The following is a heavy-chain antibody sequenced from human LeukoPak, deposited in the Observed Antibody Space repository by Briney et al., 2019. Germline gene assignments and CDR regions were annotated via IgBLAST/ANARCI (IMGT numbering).Heavy chain of an antibody. D-gene: IGHD3-10*01. CDR1: GFSLSTSGMR. J-gene: IGHJ6*04. Sequence: SGPTLVNPTQTLTLTCTFSGFSLSTSGMRVSWIRQPPGKALEWLARIDWDDDKFYSTSLKTRLTISKDTSKNQVVLTMTNMDPVDTATYYCARSYYYGSGSYAYYYGMDVWGKGTTVTVSS. CDR2: IDWDDDK. V-gene: IGHV2-70*04. CDR3: ARSYYYGSGSYAYYYGMDV.